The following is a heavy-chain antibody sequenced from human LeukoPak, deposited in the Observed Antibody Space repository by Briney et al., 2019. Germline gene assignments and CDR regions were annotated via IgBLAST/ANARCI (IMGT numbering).Heavy chain of an antibody. Sequence: MTSETLSLTCAVSGYSISSGYYWGWIRQPPGKGLEWIGRIYHSGSTYYNPSLKSRVTISVDSSKNQLSLKLSSVTAADTAVYYCARQVAAAGRKDFDYWGQGTLVTVSS. V-gene: IGHV4-38-2*01. J-gene: IGHJ4*02. CDR2: IYHSGST. CDR1: GYSISSGYY. D-gene: IGHD6-13*01. CDR3: ARQVAAAGRKDFDY.